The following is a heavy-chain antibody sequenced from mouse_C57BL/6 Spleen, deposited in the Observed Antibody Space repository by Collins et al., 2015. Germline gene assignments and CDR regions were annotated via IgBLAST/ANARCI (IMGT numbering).Heavy chain of an antibody. V-gene: IGHV3-6*01. CDR1: GYSITSGYY. CDR3: ARGWLFAY. J-gene: IGHJ3*01. D-gene: IGHD2-3*01. CDR2: INYDDSN. Sequence: DVQLQESGPGLVKPSQSLSLTCSVTGYSITSGYYWNWIRQFPGNKLESMGYINYDDSNNYNPSLKNRISITRDTSKNQFFLKLNSVTTEDTATYYCARGWLFAYWGQGTLVTVSA.